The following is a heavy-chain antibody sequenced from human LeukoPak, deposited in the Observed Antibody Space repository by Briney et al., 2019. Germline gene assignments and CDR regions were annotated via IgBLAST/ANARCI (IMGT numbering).Heavy chain of an antibody. Sequence: GGSLRLSCAASGFTFSDYYMSWMRQAPGKGLGWVSYITSSGSSIYYADSVKGRFTISRDNAKNSLYLQMTSLRAEDTAVYYCARYFYGNSDYWGQGTLVTVSS. CDR3: ARYFYGNSDY. J-gene: IGHJ4*02. V-gene: IGHV3-11*01. CDR1: GFTFSDYY. CDR2: ITSSGSSI. D-gene: IGHD2/OR15-2a*01.